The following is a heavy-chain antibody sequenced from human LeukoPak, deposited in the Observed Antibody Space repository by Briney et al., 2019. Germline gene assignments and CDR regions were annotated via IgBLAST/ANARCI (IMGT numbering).Heavy chain of an antibody. J-gene: IGHJ3*01. Sequence: GGSLRLSCAAPGFKFTNHAMHWVRQAPGKGLEWVGVISYDGPNKNYADSVKGRFTISRDNLRDTVYLQMNSVTADDTAVYYCARDRDWYDTNPNRPDPYDALDFWGQGTMVTVSS. V-gene: IGHV3-30*04. CDR1: GFKFTNHA. CDR2: ISYDGPNK. CDR3: ARDRDWYDTNPNRPDPYDALDF. D-gene: IGHD1-14*01.